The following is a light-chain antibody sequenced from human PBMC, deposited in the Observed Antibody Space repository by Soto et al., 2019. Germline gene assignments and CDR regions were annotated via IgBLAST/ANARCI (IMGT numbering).Light chain of an antibody. CDR2: DAS. CDR3: QQRTNWPKT. CDR1: QTVSSF. V-gene: IGKV3-11*01. Sequence: EVVLTQSPATLSLSPGERATLSCRASQTVSSFLAWYQQRPGQAPRLLIYDASHRATGIPARFSGSGSGSDFTLTISSLEPEDLAVYYCQQRTNWPKTYGQGTKVDNK. J-gene: IGKJ1*01.